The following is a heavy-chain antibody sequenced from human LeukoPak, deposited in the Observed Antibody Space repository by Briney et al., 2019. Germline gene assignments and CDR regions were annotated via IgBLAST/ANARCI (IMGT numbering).Heavy chain of an antibody. CDR1: GYTFTSYA. CDR3: ARGDDVLMVYASGWFDP. CDR2: INAGNGNT. V-gene: IGHV1-3*01. Sequence: ASVKVSCKASGYTFTSYAMYWVRQAPGQRLEWMGWINAGNGNTKYSQKFQGRVTITRDTSASTAYMELSSLRSEDTAVYYCARGDDVLMVYASGWFDPWGQGTLVTVSS. D-gene: IGHD2-8*01. J-gene: IGHJ5*02.